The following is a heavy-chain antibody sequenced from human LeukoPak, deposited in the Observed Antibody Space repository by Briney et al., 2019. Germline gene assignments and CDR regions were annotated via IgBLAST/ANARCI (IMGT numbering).Heavy chain of an antibody. D-gene: IGHD5/OR15-5a*01. CDR3: ARQIGVSIDY. J-gene: IGHJ4*02. CDR2: IRFDGSNK. Sequence: GGSLRLSCAASRFTFSSFDMHWVRQAPGKGLEWVTFIRFDGSNKHYADSVKGRFTISRDNSKNTLYLQISSLRPEDTAVYYCARQIGVSIDYWGQGTLVTVSS. V-gene: IGHV3-30*02. CDR1: RFTFSSFD.